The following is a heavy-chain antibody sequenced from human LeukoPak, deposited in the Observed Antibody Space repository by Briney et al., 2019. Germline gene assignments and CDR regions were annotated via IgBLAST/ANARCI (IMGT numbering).Heavy chain of an antibody. CDR3: ARDWYSSSWYIKDY. D-gene: IGHD6-13*01. J-gene: IGHJ4*02. V-gene: IGHV3-30*04. CDR2: ISYDGSNK. Sequence: GGSLRLSCAASGFTFSSYAMHWVRQAPGKGLGWGAVISYDGSNKYYADSVKGRFNISRDNSKNTLYLQMNSLRAEDTAVYYCARDWYSSSWYIKDYWGRGTLVTVSS. CDR1: GFTFSSYA.